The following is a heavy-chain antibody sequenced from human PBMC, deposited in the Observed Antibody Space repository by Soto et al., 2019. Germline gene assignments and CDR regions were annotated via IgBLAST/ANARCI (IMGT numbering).Heavy chain of an antibody. CDR1: GYTFTSYG. V-gene: IGHV1-18*01. D-gene: IGHD3-22*01. Sequence: GASVKVSCKASGYTFTSYGISWVRQAPGQGLEWMGWISAYNGNTNYAQKLQGRVTMTTDTSTSTAYMELRSLRSDDTAVYYCARGPETYYYDSSGYYNWFDPWGQGTLVTVSS. CDR2: ISAYNGNT. CDR3: ARGPETYYYDSSGYYNWFDP. J-gene: IGHJ5*02.